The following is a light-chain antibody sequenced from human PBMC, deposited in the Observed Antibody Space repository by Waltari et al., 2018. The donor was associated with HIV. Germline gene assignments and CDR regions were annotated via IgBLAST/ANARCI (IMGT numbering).Light chain of an antibody. CDR3: SSYAGSNVYV. CDR1: TSDVGHYNY. CDR2: EVS. J-gene: IGLJ1*01. Sequence: QSALTHPPSASGSPGQSVTISCTGTTSDVGHYNYVSWYQQHPGKAPNLMIYEVSKRPSGVPDRFFGSKSGNTASLTVSGLQAEDEADYYCSSYAGSNVYVFGTGTKVTVL. V-gene: IGLV2-8*01.